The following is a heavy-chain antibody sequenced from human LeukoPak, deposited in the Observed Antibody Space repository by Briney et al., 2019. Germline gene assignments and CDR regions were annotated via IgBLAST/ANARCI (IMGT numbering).Heavy chain of an antibody. CDR1: GGSISSSTYY. V-gene: IGHV4-39*02. CDR2: IYYSGST. Sequence: SETLSLTCSVSGGSISSSTYYWGWIRQPPGQGLDWIGNIYYSGSTYYNPSLESRVTISVDTSKNQFSLKLTSVTAADTAVYYCARDYGDYAFDSWGQGTLVTVSS. D-gene: IGHD4-17*01. J-gene: IGHJ4*02. CDR3: ARDYGDYAFDS.